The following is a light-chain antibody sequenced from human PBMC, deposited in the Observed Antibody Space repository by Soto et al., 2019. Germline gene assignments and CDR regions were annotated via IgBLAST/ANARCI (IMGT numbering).Light chain of an antibody. J-gene: IGKJ1*01. Sequence: DIQVAQSPSTLSASVGDRVTITCRASQSISTWLAWYQQKPGKAPKLLIYDASNLESGVPSRFSGSGSGTEFTLTISSLQPDDIATYYCQQYNIYPWTFGQGTKVDIK. CDR3: QQYNIYPWT. CDR1: QSISTW. V-gene: IGKV1-5*01. CDR2: DAS.